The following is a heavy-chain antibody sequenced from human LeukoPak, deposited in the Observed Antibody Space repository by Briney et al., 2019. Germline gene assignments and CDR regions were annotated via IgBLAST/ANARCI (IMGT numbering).Heavy chain of an antibody. CDR2: IYYSGST. D-gene: IGHD4-17*01. V-gene: IGHV4-59*12. J-gene: IGHJ4*02. CDR3: ARVSSSVTTLDY. CDR1: GGSISSYY. Sequence: SETLSLTCTVSGGSISSYYWSWIRQPPGKGLEWVGYIYYSGSTNYNPSLKSRVTISVDTSKNQFSLKLSSVTAADTAVYYCARVSSSVTTLDYWGQGTLVTVSS.